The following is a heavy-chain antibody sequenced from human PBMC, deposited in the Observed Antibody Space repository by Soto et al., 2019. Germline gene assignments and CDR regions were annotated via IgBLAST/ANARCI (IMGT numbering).Heavy chain of an antibody. J-gene: IGHJ4*02. V-gene: IGHV1-18*01. CDR3: ARVPRVADY. CDR2: ISAYNGNT. CDR1: GYIFTTYG. D-gene: IGHD2-15*01. Sequence: QVQLVQSGAEVKKPGASVKVTCKASGYIFTTYGSSWVRQAPGQGLEWMGWISAYNGNTNYAQNLQGRVTMTTDTSTTTAYMELRSLTSDDTAVYYCARVPRVADYWGQGTLVTVSS.